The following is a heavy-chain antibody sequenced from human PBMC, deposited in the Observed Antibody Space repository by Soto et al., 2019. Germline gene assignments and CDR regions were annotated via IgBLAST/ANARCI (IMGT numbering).Heavy chain of an antibody. Sequence: QVQLVESGGGVVQPGRSLRLSCAASGFTFSTYGMHWVRQAPGKGLEWVAVISYDGSRKYYADSVKGRFTISRDNSKNTLYLQMNSLRAEDTAVYYGAKGTPSSWFVFDYWGQGTLVTVSS. D-gene: IGHD6-13*01. J-gene: IGHJ4*02. CDR3: AKGTPSSWFVFDY. CDR1: GFTFSTYG. CDR2: ISYDGSRK. V-gene: IGHV3-30*18.